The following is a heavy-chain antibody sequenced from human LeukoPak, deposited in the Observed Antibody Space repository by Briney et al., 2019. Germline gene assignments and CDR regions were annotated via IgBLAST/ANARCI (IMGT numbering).Heavy chain of an antibody. V-gene: IGHV3-33*01. D-gene: IGHD2-2*02. Sequence: PGGSLRLSCAASGFTFSSYGMHWVRQAPGKGLEWVAVIWYDGSNKYYADSVKGRFTISRDNSKNTLYLQMNSLRAEDTAVYYCARDYQLLYGPRSRFDYWGQGTLVTVSS. J-gene: IGHJ4*02. CDR1: GFTFSSYG. CDR2: IWYDGSNK. CDR3: ARDYQLLYGPRSRFDY.